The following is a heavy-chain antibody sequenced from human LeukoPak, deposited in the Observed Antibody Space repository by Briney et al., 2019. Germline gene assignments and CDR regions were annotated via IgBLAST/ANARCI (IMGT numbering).Heavy chain of an antibody. D-gene: IGHD3-3*01. J-gene: IGHJ3*02. Sequence: KPSETLSLTCTLSGGSISTYYWSRIRQPPGKGLEWIGYIYYSGSSGYNPSLKSRGTISVDTSKNQFSLKLSSVTAADTAVYYCARGSITVVPAFDIWGQGTMVTVSS. CDR2: IYYSGSS. CDR3: ARGSITVVPAFDI. CDR1: GGSISTYY. V-gene: IGHV4-59*12.